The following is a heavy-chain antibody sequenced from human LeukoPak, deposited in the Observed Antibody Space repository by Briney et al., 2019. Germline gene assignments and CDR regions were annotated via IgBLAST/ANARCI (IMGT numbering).Heavy chain of an antibody. D-gene: IGHD3-22*01. CDR1: GGSISTSNYY. Sequence: SETLSLACTVSGGSISTSNYYWGWIRQPPGKGLEWIGNIFYSGSTYYSPSLKSRVTISVDTSKNQFSLKLSSVTAADTAVYYCARGQHYYDSSGYYYWGQGTLVTVSS. CDR2: IFYSGST. CDR3: ARGQHYYDSSGYYY. V-gene: IGHV4-39*07. J-gene: IGHJ4*02.